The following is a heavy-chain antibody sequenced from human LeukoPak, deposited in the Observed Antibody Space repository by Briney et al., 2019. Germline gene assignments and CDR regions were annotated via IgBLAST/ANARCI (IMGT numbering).Heavy chain of an antibody. D-gene: IGHD5-18*01. CDR1: GGSISSYY. J-gene: IGHJ4*02. CDR2: IYYSGST. V-gene: IGHV4-59*01. CDR3: ARGLTATVLPFDY. Sequence: SETLSLTCTVSGGSISSYYWSWIRQPPGKGLEWIGYIYYSGSTNYNPSLKSRVTISVDTSKNQFSLKLSSVTAADTAVYYCARGLTATVLPFDYWGQGTLVTVSS.